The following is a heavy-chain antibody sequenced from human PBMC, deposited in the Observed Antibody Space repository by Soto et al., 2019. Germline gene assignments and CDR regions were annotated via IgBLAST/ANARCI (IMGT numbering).Heavy chain of an antibody. J-gene: IGHJ4*02. CDR2: IIPILGIA. CDR1: GGTFSSYT. CDR3: ARDGVAATPYLDY. D-gene: IGHD2-15*01. Sequence: ASVKVSCKASGGTFSSYTISWVRQAPGQGLEWMGRIIPILGIANYAQKFQGRVTITADKSTSTAYMELSSLRSEDTAVYYCARDGVAATPYLDYWGQGTLVTVSS. V-gene: IGHV1-69*04.